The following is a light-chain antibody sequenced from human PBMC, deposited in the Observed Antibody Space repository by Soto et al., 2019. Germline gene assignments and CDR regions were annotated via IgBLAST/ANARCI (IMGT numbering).Light chain of an antibody. CDR1: SSDVGGYNY. CDR2: DVS. J-gene: IGLJ2*01. V-gene: IGLV2-14*01. Sequence: QPVLTQPASVSGSPGQSITISCTGTSSDVGGYNYVSWYQQHPGKAPKLMIYDVSDRPSGIADRFSGSKSGNTASLTISGLQAEDEADYYCSSYTRRSTLVFGGGTKLTVL. CDR3: SSYTRRSTLV.